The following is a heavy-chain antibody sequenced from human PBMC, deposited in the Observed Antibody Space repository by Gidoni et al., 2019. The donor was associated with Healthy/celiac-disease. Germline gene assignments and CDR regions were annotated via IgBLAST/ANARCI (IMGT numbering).Heavy chain of an antibody. Sequence: EVQLLEAGGGLVQRGGSLRLSCSASGFSFSSYAMSWVRQAPGKWLEWVSAISGSGGSTYYADSVKGRFTISRDNSKSTLYLQMNSLRAEDTAVYYCAKDPSSSPLFWYFDLWGRGTLVTVSS. CDR1: GFSFSSYA. V-gene: IGHV3-23*01. CDR3: AKDPSSSPLFWYFDL. J-gene: IGHJ2*01. D-gene: IGHD6-6*01. CDR2: ISGSGGST.